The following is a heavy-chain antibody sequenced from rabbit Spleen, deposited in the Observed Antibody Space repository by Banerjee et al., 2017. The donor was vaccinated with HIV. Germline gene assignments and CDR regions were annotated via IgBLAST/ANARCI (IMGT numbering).Heavy chain of an antibody. V-gene: IGHV1S40*01. Sequence: QSLEESGGDLVKPGASLTLTCTASGVSFSSRYYMCWVHQAPGKGLKWIACIDSGDGNTYYASWAKGRFTISKTSSTTVTLQLNSLTAADTATYFCARGSNYYAFNLWGPGTLVTV. J-gene: IGHJ4*01. CDR1: GVSFSSRYY. CDR2: IDSGDGNT. D-gene: IGHD8-1*01. CDR3: ARGSNYYAFNL.